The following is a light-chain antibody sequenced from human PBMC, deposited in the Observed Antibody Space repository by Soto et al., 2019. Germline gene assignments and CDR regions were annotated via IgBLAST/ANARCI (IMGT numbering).Light chain of an antibody. CDR1: SSNIGTST. Sequence: QSVLTQPPSASGTPGQRVTISCSGSSSNIGTSTVNWYHQLPGTAPKLLIYTNNQRPSGVPDRFSGSKSGTSASLAISGLQSEDEADYYCAAWDDSLNGHVFGTGTKVTVL. CDR3: AAWDDSLNGHV. CDR2: TNN. V-gene: IGLV1-44*01. J-gene: IGLJ1*01.